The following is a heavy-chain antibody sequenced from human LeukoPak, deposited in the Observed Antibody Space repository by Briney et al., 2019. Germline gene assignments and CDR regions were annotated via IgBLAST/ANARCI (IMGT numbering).Heavy chain of an antibody. CDR2: IKQDGSEK. D-gene: IGHD3-10*01. V-gene: IGHV3-7*01. Sequence: ETLSLTCTVSGGSISSSSYYWGWVRQAPGKGLEWVANIKQDGSEKYYVDSVKGRFTISRDNAKNSLYLQMNSLRAEDTAVYYCARLGTQGNDYWGQGTLVTVSS. CDR1: GGSISSSSYY. CDR3: ARLGTQGNDY. J-gene: IGHJ4*02.